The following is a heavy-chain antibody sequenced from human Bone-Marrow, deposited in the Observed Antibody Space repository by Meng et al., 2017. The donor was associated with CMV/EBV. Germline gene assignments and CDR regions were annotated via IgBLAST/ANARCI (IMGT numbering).Heavy chain of an antibody. CDR1: GYTFTSYY. CDR2: INPNSGGT. J-gene: IGHJ6*02. Sequence: ASVKVSCKASGYTFTSYYMHWVRQAPGQGLEWMGWINPNSGGTNYAQKFQGRVTMTTDTSTSTAYMELRSLRSDDTAVYYCARDQWLSTPSYYYYYGMDVWGQGTTVTVSS. CDR3: ARDQWLSTPSYYYYYGMDV. D-gene: IGHD3-22*01. V-gene: IGHV1-2*02.